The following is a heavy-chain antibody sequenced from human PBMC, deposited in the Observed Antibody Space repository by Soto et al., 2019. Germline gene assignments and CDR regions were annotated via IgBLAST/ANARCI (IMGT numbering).Heavy chain of an antibody. D-gene: IGHD1-7*01. CDR1: GGTFSSYA. V-gene: IGHV1-69*06. J-gene: IGHJ5*02. CDR2: IIPIFGTA. Sequence: PSAKVSCKAPGGTFSSYAISWVRQAPGQGLEWMGGIIPIFGTANYAQKFQGRVTITADKSTSTAYMELSSLRSEDTAVYYCARELSSGTPPWGQGTLVTVSS. CDR3: ARELSSGTPP.